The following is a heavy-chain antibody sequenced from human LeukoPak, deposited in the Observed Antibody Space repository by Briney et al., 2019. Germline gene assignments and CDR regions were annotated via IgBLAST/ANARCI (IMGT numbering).Heavy chain of an antibody. J-gene: IGHJ4*02. V-gene: IGHV3-21*01. D-gene: IGHD1-26*01. CDR2: ISSSSSYI. CDR1: GFTLSSYS. CDR3: ARDNLEWELLKVFDY. Sequence: GGSLRLSCAASGFTLSSYSMNWVRQAPGKGLEWDSSISSSSSYIYYADSVKGRFTISRDNSKNTLYLQMNSLRAEDTAVYYCARDNLEWELLKVFDYWGQGTLVTVSS.